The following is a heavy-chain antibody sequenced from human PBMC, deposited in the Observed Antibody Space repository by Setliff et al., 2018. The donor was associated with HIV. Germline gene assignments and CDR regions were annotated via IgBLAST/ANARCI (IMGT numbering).Heavy chain of an antibody. Sequence: SETLSLTCTVSDSGTYYWSWIRQPAGKGLEWIGRVSSRGDTNYNPSLKSRVTMSVDTSKNQFSLNLTSVTAADTAVYYCARQGGYSGYGFYYYYYYMDVWGKGTTVTVSS. V-gene: IGHV4-4*07. J-gene: IGHJ6*03. CDR1: DSGTYY. D-gene: IGHD5-12*01. CDR3: ARQGGYSGYGFYYYYYYMDV. CDR2: VSSRGDT.